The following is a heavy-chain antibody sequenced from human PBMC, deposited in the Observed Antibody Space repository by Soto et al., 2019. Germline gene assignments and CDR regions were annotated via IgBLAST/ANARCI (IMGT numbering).Heavy chain of an antibody. CDR2: ISGGGDGA. D-gene: IGHD2-15*01. CDR3: AKKGLGSLKTYCSGSGCHYAFDI. Sequence: EVQLLESGGGLVQPGGSLRLSCAASGFTFSSYAMSWVRQAPGKGLEWVSTISGGGDGAYYADSVKGHFTISRDNSKNTLYLQMKSLRAEDTAIYYCAKKGLGSLKTYCSGSGCHYAFDIWGQGTMVTVSS. J-gene: IGHJ3*02. V-gene: IGHV3-23*01. CDR1: GFTFSSYA.